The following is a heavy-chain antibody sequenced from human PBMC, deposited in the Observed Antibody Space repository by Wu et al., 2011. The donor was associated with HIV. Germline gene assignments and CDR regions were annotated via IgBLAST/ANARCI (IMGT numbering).Heavy chain of an antibody. V-gene: IGHV4-38-2*01. CDR3: ARQGIAVAGITYFDP. J-gene: IGHJ5*02. Sequence: QVQLQESGPGLVKPSETLSLTCVVSDYSITSGYYWGWIRQPPGKGLEWIGSIYHSGSSYYNPSLKSRVTISVDTSKNRFSLKLSSVTTSDTATYYCARQGIAVAGITYFDPWGQGTLVTVSS. CDR2: IYHSGSS. D-gene: IGHD6-19*01. CDR1: DYSITSGYY.